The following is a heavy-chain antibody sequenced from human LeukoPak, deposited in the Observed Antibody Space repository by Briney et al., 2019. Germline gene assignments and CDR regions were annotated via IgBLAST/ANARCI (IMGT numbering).Heavy chain of an antibody. CDR1: GGSISSGGYY. V-gene: IGHV4-30-2*01. CDR2: IYHSGST. Sequence: SETLSLTCTVSGGSISSGGYYWSWIRQPPGKGLEWIGYIYHSGSTYYNPSLKSRVTISVDRSKNQFFLKLSSVTAADTAVYYCARVYSSGSRAFQHWGQGTLVIVSS. CDR3: ARVYSSGSRAFQH. J-gene: IGHJ1*01. D-gene: IGHD6-19*01.